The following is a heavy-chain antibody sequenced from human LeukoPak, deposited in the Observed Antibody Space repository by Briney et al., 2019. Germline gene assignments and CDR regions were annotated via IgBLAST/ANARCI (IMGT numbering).Heavy chain of an antibody. CDR3: ARAHSSSWYYFDY. Sequence: SSETLSLTCAVYGGSFSGYYWSWIRQPPGKGLEWIGEINHSGSTNYNPSLKSRVTISVDTSKNQFSLKLSSVTAADTAVYYCARAHSSSWYYFDYWGQGTLVTVSS. V-gene: IGHV4-34*01. CDR1: GGSFSGYY. CDR2: INHSGST. J-gene: IGHJ4*02. D-gene: IGHD6-13*01.